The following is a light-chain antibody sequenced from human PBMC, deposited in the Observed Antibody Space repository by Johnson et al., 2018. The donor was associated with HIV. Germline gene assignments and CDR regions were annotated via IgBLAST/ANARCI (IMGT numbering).Light chain of an antibody. V-gene: IGLV1-51*01. CDR1: SSNIGNNY. J-gene: IGLJ1*01. Sequence: QSVLTQPPSVSAAPGQKVSISCSGSSSNIGNNYVSWYQKLQGTAPKLHIYDNNKRPSGIPDRFSGSKSGTSATLDITGLQTGDEANYYCATWDNSLIPFYGFGTATKVTVL. CDR2: DNN. CDR3: ATWDNSLIPFYG.